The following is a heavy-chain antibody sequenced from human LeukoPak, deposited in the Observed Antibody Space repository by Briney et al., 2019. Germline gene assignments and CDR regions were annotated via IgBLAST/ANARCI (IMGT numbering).Heavy chain of an antibody. J-gene: IGHJ4*02. V-gene: IGHV1-18*01. CDR2: ISAYNGNT. Sequence: ASVKVSCKASGYTFTSYGISWVRQAPGQGLEWMGWISAYNGNTNYAQKLQGRVTMTTDTSTSTAYMELRSLRSDDTAVYYCARLSPTLFLRSSRRKYYFYYWGQGTLVTVSS. CDR1: GYTFTSYG. CDR3: ARLSPTLFLRSSRRKYYFYY. D-gene: IGHD6-13*01.